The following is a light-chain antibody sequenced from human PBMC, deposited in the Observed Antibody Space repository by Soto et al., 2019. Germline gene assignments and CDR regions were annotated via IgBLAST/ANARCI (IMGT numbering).Light chain of an antibody. CDR2: TVS. J-gene: IGKJ3*01. Sequence: IQMTQSPSSVSASVGDTVTLSCQTSHGVSGWLAWYQQKPGKAPTLLIYTVSNLQSGVPSRFRGSGSGTDFSRTITNLQPEDFATYYCQQCKTFPFTFGPGTKVEVK. CDR3: QQCKTFPFT. CDR1: HGVSGW. V-gene: IGKV1-12*01.